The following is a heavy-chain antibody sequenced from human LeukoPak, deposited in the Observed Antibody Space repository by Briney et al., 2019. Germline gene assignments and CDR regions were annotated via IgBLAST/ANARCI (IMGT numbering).Heavy chain of an antibody. J-gene: IGHJ3*02. V-gene: IGHV3-33*01. D-gene: IGHD6-13*01. CDR1: GFTFSSYG. CDR2: IWYDGSNK. Sequence: GGSLRLSCAASGFTFSSYGMHWVRQAPGKGLEWVAVIWYDGSNKYYADSVKGRFTISRDNAKNSLYLQMNSLRAEDTAVYYCARDPYSSNYDAFDIWGQGTMVTVPS. CDR3: ARDPYSSNYDAFDI.